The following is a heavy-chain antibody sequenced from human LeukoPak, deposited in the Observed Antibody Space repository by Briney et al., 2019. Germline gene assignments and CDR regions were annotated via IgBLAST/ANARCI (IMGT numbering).Heavy chain of an antibody. Sequence: KPSETLSLTCTVSGGSISSGGYYWSWIRQPPGKGLEWIGYIYHSGSTYYNPSLKSRVTISVDRSKNQFSLKLSSVTAADTAVYYCAREIEDSRIRAATRFDYWGQGTLVTVSS. CDR3: AREIEDSRIRAATRFDY. D-gene: IGHD3-10*01. V-gene: IGHV4-30-2*01. J-gene: IGHJ4*02. CDR1: GGSISSGGYY. CDR2: IYHSGST.